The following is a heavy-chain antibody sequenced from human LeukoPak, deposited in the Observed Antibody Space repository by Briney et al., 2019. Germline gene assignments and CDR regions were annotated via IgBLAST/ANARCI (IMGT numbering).Heavy chain of an antibody. D-gene: IGHD3-10*01. J-gene: IGHJ4*02. CDR2: IIPILGIA. Sequence: ASVKVSCKASGGTFSSYTISWVRQAPGQGLEWMGRIIPILGIANYAQKFQGRVTITADKSTSTAYMELSSLRSEDTAVYYCARPQDYGSGSYIVYWGQGTLVTVSS. CDR1: GGTFSSYT. V-gene: IGHV1-69*02. CDR3: ARPQDYGSGSYIVY.